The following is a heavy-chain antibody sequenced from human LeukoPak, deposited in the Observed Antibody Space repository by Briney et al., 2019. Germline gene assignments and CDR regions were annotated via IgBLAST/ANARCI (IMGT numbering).Heavy chain of an antibody. CDR3: ARGGLAVATTQNNGFDI. J-gene: IGHJ3*02. CDR1: GYTFTSYY. Sequence: ASVKVSCKASGYTFTSYYMHWVRQAPGQGLEWMGIINPSGGSTNYAQKFQGRVTMTRDISTSTVYMELSSLRFEDTADYYCARGGLAVATTQNNGFDIWGQGTMVTVSS. CDR2: INPSGGST. V-gene: IGHV1-46*01. D-gene: IGHD5-12*01.